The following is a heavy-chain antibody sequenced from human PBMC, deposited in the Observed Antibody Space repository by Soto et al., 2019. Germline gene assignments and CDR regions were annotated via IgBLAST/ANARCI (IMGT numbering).Heavy chain of an antibody. CDR1: GFIFSDYG. J-gene: IGHJ5*02. Sequence: QVQLVESGGGVAQPGTSLTVSCAGSGFIFSDYGMHWVRQAPGKGLQGVALIANDGGSKKYAESVKGRFTISRDNLKNTVYLDMNSLRPEDTAVYYCARRTSTVREGYNWCDPWGQGTLVTVSS. CDR3: ARRTSTVREGYNWCDP. CDR2: IANDGGSK. D-gene: IGHD3-10*01. V-gene: IGHV3-30*03.